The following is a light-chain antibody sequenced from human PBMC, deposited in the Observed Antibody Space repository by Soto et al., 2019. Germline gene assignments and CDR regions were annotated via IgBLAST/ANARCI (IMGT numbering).Light chain of an antibody. CDR3: TSYAGGNNV. CDR2: EVN. J-gene: IGLJ1*01. V-gene: IGLV2-8*01. Sequence: QSVLTQPPSASGSPGQSVSISGTGTSSDVGGYNYVSWYQQYPGKVPRLMIYEVNKRPSGVPDRFSGSKSGNTASLNVSGLQAEDEADYYCTSYAGGNNVFGTGTKVTVL. CDR1: SSDVGGYNY.